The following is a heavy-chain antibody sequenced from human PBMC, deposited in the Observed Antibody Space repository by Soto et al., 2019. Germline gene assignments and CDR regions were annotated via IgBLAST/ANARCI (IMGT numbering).Heavy chain of an antibody. D-gene: IGHD5-12*01. CDR3: AREDIGATIGAFDI. CDR2: INPSGGST. CDR1: GYTFTSYY. J-gene: IGHJ3*02. V-gene: IGHV1-46*01. Sequence: GASGNVSCKASGYTFTSYYMHWVRQAPRQALEWMGIINPSGGSTSYAQKFQGRITMTRDTSTSSVYMDLSSLRSEDTAVYYCAREDIGATIGAFDIWGKGTMVTVSS.